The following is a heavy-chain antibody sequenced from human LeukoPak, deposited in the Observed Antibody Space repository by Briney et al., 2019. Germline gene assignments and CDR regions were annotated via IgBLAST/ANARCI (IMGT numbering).Heavy chain of an antibody. CDR3: ARQGDCSGGSCYPYYYYGMDV. V-gene: IGHV4-59*08. Sequence: SGTLSLTCTVSGGSISSYSWSWIRQRPGKGLECVGYIYYSGSTNYNPTLKSRVTISVDTSKNRFSLKLSSVTAADTAVYYCARQGDCSGGSCYPYYYYGMDVWGQGTTVTVSS. CDR1: GGSISSYS. CDR2: IYYSGST. J-gene: IGHJ6*02. D-gene: IGHD2-15*01.